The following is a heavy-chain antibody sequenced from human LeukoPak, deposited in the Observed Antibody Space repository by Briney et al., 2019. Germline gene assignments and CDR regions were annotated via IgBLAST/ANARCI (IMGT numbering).Heavy chain of an antibody. CDR1: GFSVSSNY. V-gene: IGHV3-53*05. J-gene: IGHJ4*02. Sequence: GGSLRLSCAASGFSVSSNYMNWVRQAPGKGPEWVSVIYSSGTTYYADSVKGRFTISRDNSKNTLDLQMNGLRTEDTAVYYCARGHGGTAYYFDYWGQGTLVTVSS. CDR3: ARGHGGTAYYFDY. D-gene: IGHD3-16*01. CDR2: IYSSGTT.